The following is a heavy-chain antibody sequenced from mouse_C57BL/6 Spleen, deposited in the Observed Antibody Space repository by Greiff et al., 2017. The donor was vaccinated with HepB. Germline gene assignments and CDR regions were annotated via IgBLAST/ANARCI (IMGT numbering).Heavy chain of an antibody. J-gene: IGHJ1*03. CDR1: GYTFTSYW. V-gene: IGHV1-50*01. CDR2: IDPSDSYT. CDR3: ARSGDYYGSSYWYFDV. Sequence: QVQLQQPGAELVKPGASVKLSCKASGYTFTSYWMQWVKQRPGQGLEWIGEIDPSDSYTNYNQKFKGKATLTVDTSSSTAYMQLSSLTSEDSAVYYWARSGDYYGSSYWYFDVWGTGTTVTVSS. D-gene: IGHD1-1*01.